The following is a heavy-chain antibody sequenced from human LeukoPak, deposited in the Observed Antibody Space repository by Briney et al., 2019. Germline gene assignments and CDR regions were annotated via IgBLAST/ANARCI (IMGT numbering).Heavy chain of an antibody. CDR1: GFTFSSYS. Sequence: GGSLRLSCAASGFTFSSYSMNWVRQAPGKGLEWVLSISSSSSYIYYAGSVKGRFTISRDNAKNSLYLQMNSLRAEDTAVYYCARGWFDPWGQGTLVTVSS. CDR3: ARGWFDP. CDR2: ISSSSSYI. V-gene: IGHV3-21*01. J-gene: IGHJ5*02.